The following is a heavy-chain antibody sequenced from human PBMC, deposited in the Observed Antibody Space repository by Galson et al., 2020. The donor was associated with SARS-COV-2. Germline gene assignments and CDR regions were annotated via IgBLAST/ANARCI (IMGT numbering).Heavy chain of an antibody. Sequence: HSGGSLRLSCPASGFTFSTYGLHWVRQAPGKGPEWVAFMRSDGSDESYADSVKGRFTISRDNSKNTLYLQMNSLRTDDTAVYHCAKLVVGGSGWGQGTLGTVSS. CDR1: GFTFSTYG. D-gene: IGHD3-10*01. CDR3: AKLVVGGSG. V-gene: IGHV3-30*02. J-gene: IGHJ4*02. CDR2: MRSDGSDE.